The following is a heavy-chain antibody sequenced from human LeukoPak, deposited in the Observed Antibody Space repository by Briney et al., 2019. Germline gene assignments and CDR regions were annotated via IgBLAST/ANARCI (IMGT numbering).Heavy chain of an antibody. V-gene: IGHV4-30-4*01. J-gene: IGHJ5*02. CDR2: IYYSGST. CDR3: ARMATYSPLRFLERSKGNWFDP. CDR1: GGSISSGDYY. D-gene: IGHD3-3*01. Sequence: PSQTLSLTCTVSGGSISSGDYYWSWIRQPPGKGLEWIGYIYYSGSTNYNPSLKSRVTISVDTSKNQFSLKLSSVTAADTAVYYCARMATYSPLRFLERSKGNWFDPWGQGTLVTVSS.